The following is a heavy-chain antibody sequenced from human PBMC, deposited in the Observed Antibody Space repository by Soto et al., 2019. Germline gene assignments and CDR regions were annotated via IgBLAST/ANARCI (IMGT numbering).Heavy chain of an antibody. Sequence: PGGSLRLSCAAPGFTFSDYAMSWVRQAPGKGLEWVSAISGGDGRSTYYADSVKGRFTISRDNPKNTLYLQVNSLRAEDTAVYYCARDRIPAAGHDAFDIWGQGTMVTVSS. V-gene: IGHV3-23*01. J-gene: IGHJ3*02. CDR2: ISGGDGRST. D-gene: IGHD6-13*01. CDR3: ARDRIPAAGHDAFDI. CDR1: GFTFSDYA.